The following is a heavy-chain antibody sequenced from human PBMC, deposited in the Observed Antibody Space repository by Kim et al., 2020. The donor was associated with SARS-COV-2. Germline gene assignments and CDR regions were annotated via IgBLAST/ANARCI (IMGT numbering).Heavy chain of an antibody. J-gene: IGHJ6*02. V-gene: IGHV4-34*01. Sequence: SETLSLTCAVYGGSFSGYYWSWIRQPPGKGLEWIGEINHSGSTNYNPSLKSRVTISVDTSKNQFSLKLSSVTAADTAVYYCAREGNCWSGYYNYYYGMDVWGQGTTVTVSS. CDR1: GGSFSGYY. CDR3: AREGNCWSGYYNYYYGMDV. D-gene: IGHD3-3*01. CDR2: INHSGST.